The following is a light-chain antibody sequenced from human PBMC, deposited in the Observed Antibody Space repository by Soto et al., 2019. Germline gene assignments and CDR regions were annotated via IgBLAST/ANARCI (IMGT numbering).Light chain of an antibody. CDR3: SSYTSSSTL. CDR2: AVT. Sequence: QSVLTQPASVSGSPGQSITISCTGTSSDVGGYNYVSWYQQHPGKAPQLMIYAVTDRPSGVSSRFSGSKSGNTASLTISRLQAEDEADYYCSSYTSSSTLFGTGTKVT. V-gene: IGLV2-14*01. J-gene: IGLJ1*01. CDR1: SSDVGGYNY.